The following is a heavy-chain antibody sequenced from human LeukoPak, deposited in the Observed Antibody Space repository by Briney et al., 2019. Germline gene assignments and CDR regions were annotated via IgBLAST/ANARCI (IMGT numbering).Heavy chain of an antibody. V-gene: IGHV3-23*01. Sequence: GGSLRLSCAASGFTFSSYAMSWVRQAPGKGLEWVSAISGSGGSTYYADSVKGRFTISRDNSKNTLYLQMNSLRAEDTAVYYCAKQQHIVVVTAIRDNPRYYYYGMDVWAKGPRSPSP. J-gene: IGHJ6*02. CDR2: ISGSGGST. D-gene: IGHD2-21*02. CDR3: AKQQHIVVVTAIRDNPRYYYYGMDV. CDR1: GFTFSSYA.